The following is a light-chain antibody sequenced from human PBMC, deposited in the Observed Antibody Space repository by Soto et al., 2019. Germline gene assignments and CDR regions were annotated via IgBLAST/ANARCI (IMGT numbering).Light chain of an antibody. CDR1: SSDVGGYNY. CDR2: DVS. CDR3: SSYTSSSIVV. Sequence: QSALTQPASVSGSPGQSITISCTGTSSDVGGYNYVSWYQQHPGKVPKLMIYDVSNRPSGVSNRFSGSKSGNTASLTISGLQAEDEADYYCSSYTSSSIVVFGGGTKLPS. V-gene: IGLV2-14*01. J-gene: IGLJ2*01.